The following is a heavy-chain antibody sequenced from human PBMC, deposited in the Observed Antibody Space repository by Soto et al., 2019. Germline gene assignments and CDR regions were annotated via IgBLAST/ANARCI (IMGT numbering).Heavy chain of an antibody. V-gene: IGHV3-23*01. J-gene: IGHJ1*01. Sequence: EVQLLLESGGGLVQPGGSLRLSCAASGFTFSTYAMTWVRQAPGKGLEWVSIIRGSGGSIYYADSVKGRFTISRDNSKNTLYLQMNSLRAEDTAVYYCAKGYSTTWYEPLGSWGQGTLVTVSS. CDR2: IRGSGGSI. D-gene: IGHD6-13*01. CDR3: AKGYSTTWYEPLGS. CDR1: GFTFSTYA.